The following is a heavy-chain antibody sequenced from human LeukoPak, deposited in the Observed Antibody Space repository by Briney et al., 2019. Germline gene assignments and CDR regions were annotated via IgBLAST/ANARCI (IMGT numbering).Heavy chain of an antibody. J-gene: IGHJ4*02. D-gene: IGHD1-26*01. V-gene: IGHV3-7*03. CDR3: ARGRFIAGTTAYYFDY. CDR2: INQGEGEK. Sequence: GVSLRLSCVDSGFTFSSHWMSWVRQAPGKGLEWVANINQGEGEKYYVDSVKGRFTISRDNAKKSLFLQMNSLRAEDTAVYYCARGRFIAGTTAYYFDYWGQGTLVTVSS. CDR1: GFTFSSHW.